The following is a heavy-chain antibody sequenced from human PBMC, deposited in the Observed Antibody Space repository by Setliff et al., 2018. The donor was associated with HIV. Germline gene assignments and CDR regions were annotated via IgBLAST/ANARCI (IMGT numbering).Heavy chain of an antibody. CDR1: GGSFSGHY. D-gene: IGHD5-12*01. V-gene: IGHV4-34*01. CDR3: ARTVRSAYGLDYFDF. J-gene: IGHJ4*02. Sequence: PSETLSLTCAVYGGSFSGHYWSWIRQPPGKGLEWIGEINHSGNTNNNPSLKGRVTMSVDTSKNQFSLKLSSVTAADTAVYYCARTVRSAYGLDYFDFWGPGSLVTVSS. CDR2: INHSGNT.